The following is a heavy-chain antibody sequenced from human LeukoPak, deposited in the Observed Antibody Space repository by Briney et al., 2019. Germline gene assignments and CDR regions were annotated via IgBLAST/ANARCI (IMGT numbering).Heavy chain of an antibody. J-gene: IGHJ4*02. Sequence: SRTLSLTCAVSGGSISSGGYSWSWIRQPPGKGLEWIGYIYHSGSTYYNPSLKSRVTISVDRSKNQFSLKLSSVTAADTAVYYCASYYGDSGSLDYWGQGTLVTVSS. CDR3: ASYYGDSGSLDY. CDR2: IYHSGST. V-gene: IGHV4-30-2*01. CDR1: GGSISSGGYS. D-gene: IGHD4-17*01.